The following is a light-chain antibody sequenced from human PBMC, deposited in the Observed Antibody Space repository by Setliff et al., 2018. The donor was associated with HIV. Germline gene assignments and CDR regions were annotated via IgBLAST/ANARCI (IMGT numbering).Light chain of an antibody. CDR3: SSYTSSNTWV. CDR1: SSNVGKYDL. CDR2: EVS. J-gene: IGLJ3*02. Sequence: QSALTQPVSVSGSPGQSITISCTGNSSNVGKYDLVAWYRQHPGKAPELTIYEVSKRPAGVSKRFSGSKAGNAASLTISGLQSDDEGDYYCSSYTSSNTWVFGGGTKVTVL. V-gene: IGLV2-14*02.